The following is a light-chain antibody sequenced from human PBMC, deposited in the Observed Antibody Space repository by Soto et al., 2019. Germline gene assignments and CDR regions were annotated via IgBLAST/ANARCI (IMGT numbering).Light chain of an antibody. CDR3: QQRGNWPWT. Sequence: EIVLTQSPATLSLSPGERATLSCRARQSVSSYLAWYQQKPGQAPRLLIYDASNRATGIPGRFSGSGSGTDFTLTISSLEPEDFAVYYCQQRGNWPWTFGQGTRWISN. CDR1: QSVSSY. J-gene: IGKJ1*01. V-gene: IGKV3-11*01. CDR2: DAS.